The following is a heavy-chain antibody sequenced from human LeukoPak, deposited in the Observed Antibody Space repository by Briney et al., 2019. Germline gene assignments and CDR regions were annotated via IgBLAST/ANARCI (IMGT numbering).Heavy chain of an antibody. D-gene: IGHD3-22*01. CDR1: GGSISTYF. V-gene: IGHV4-59*01. CDR3: ARAYYHSSGYYSNSFDI. J-gene: IGHJ3*02. Sequence: SETLSLTCTVSGGSISTYFWSWIRQPPGKGLEWIGYVYYSGSTNYNPSLKSRVTISVDTSKNQFSLKLTSVTAADTAVYYCARAYYHSSGYYSNSFDIWGQGTMVTVSS. CDR2: VYYSGST.